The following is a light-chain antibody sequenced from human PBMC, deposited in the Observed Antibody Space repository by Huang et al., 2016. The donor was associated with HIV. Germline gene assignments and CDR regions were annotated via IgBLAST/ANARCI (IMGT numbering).Light chain of an antibody. J-gene: IGKJ1*01. CDR3: QQYGTSPPWT. V-gene: IGKV3-20*01. CDR2: DTC. Sequence: EIVLTQSPATLSLSPGERATLSCRASQSISSNYLAWYQQKPGQAPRLLIYDTCNRATGIPDRFSGSGSGTGFALTISRLEPEDSAVYYCQQYGTSPPWTFGQGTKVEIK. CDR1: QSISSNY.